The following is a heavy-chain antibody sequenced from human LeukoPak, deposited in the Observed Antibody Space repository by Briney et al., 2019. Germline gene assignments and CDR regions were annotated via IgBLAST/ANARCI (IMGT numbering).Heavy chain of an antibody. Sequence: ASVKVSCKASGYTFTSYDINWVRQATGQGLEWMGWMNPNSGNTGYAQKSQGRVTITRNTSISTAYMELSSLRSEDTAVYYCARVGYCSSTSCYHYYYMDVWGKGTTVTVSS. D-gene: IGHD2-2*03. CDR2: MNPNSGNT. V-gene: IGHV1-8*03. CDR1: GYTFTSYD. J-gene: IGHJ6*03. CDR3: ARVGYCSSTSCYHYYYMDV.